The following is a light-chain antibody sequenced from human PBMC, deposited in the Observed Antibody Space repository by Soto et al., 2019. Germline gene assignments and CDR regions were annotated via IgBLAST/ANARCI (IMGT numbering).Light chain of an antibody. CDR3: ATWDDSLNGYV. CDR2: SNN. J-gene: IGLJ1*01. V-gene: IGLV1-44*01. CDR1: SSNIGSNT. Sequence: QSVLTQPPSAPGTPGQRVTISCSGRSSNIGSNTVNWYQQLPGTAPKLLFYSNNQRPSGVPDRFSGSKSGTSASLAISGLQSEDEADYYCATWDDSLNGYVFGTGTKVTVL.